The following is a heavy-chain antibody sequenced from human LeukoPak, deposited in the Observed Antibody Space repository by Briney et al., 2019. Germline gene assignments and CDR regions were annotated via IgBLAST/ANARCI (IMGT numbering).Heavy chain of an antibody. CDR2: ISYDGSNK. J-gene: IGHJ4*02. D-gene: IGHD5-12*01. CDR1: GFTFSSYG. CDR3: AKDGGDIVATQDY. Sequence: GRSLRLSCAASGFTFSSYGMHWVRQAPGKGLEWVAVISYDGSNKYYADSVKGRFTISRDNSKNTLYLQMNSLRAEDTAVYYCAKDGGDIVATQDYWGQGTLVPVSS. V-gene: IGHV3-30*18.